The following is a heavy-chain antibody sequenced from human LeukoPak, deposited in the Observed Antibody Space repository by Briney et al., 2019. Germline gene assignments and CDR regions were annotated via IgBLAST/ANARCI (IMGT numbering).Heavy chain of an antibody. D-gene: IGHD4-17*01. Sequence: GGSLRLSCAASGFVFSNYAMSWVRQAPGRGLEWVSTISGRADSTYSADSVRGRFTIHRDSYKNTLSLQMDSLRAEDTAVYYCARSPLIRESYGDKIVKFGYWGQGTLVTVSS. CDR1: GFVFSNYA. J-gene: IGHJ4*02. V-gene: IGHV3-23*01. CDR3: ARSPLIRESYGDKIVKFGY. CDR2: ISGRADST.